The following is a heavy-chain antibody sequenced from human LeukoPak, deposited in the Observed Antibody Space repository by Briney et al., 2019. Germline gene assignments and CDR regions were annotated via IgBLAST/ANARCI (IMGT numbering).Heavy chain of an antibody. J-gene: IGHJ4*02. CDR3: AINGGGDSGYGNFDY. Sequence: GGSLRLSCAVSGFTFDDYAMHWVRQVPGKGLEWVSGINWNSDSIGYADSVKGRCTTSRDNAKNSLYLQMNSLRAEDTAFYYCAINGGGDSGYGNFDYWGQGTLVTVSS. CDR2: INWNSDSI. V-gene: IGHV3-9*01. D-gene: IGHD5-12*01. CDR1: GFTFDDYA.